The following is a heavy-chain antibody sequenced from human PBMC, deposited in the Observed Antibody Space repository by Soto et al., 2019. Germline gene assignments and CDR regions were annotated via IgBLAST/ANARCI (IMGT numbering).Heavy chain of an antibody. D-gene: IGHD3-10*01. CDR1: GGTFSSYA. Sequence: QVQLVQSGAEVKKPGSSVKVSCKASGGTFSSYAISWVRQAPGQGLEWMGGIIPIFGTANYAQKFQGRVTITADESTRTAYMELSSLRSEYTAVYYCAREGGSGNYRYYAMDVWGQGTTVTVSS. CDR3: AREGGSGNYRYYAMDV. V-gene: IGHV1-69*12. CDR2: IIPIFGTA. J-gene: IGHJ6*02.